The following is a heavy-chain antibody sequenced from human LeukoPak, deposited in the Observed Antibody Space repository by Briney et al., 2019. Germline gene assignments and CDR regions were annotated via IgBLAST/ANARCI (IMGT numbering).Heavy chain of an antibody. D-gene: IGHD4-17*01. Sequence: GGSLRLSCAASGFTFSSYDMHWVRRATGKGLEWVSAIGTAGDTYYPGSVKGRFTISRENAKNSLYLQMNSLRAGDTAVYYCARGRLGEPGYGDYFYGMDVWGQGTTVTVSS. V-gene: IGHV3-13*01. CDR3: ARGRLGEPGYGDYFYGMDV. J-gene: IGHJ6*02. CDR1: GFTFSSYD. CDR2: IGTAGDT.